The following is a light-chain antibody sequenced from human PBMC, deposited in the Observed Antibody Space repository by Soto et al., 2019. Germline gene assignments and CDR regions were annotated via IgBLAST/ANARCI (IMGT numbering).Light chain of an antibody. CDR3: QQYNYWTPLT. J-gene: IGKJ4*01. Sequence: EIVMTQSPSTLSVSAGERATLSCRASQSVSSNLAWYQQKPGQAPRLLIYGASTRATGIPARFSGSGSGTEFTLTISSLQYEDFAVYYCQQYNYWTPLTFGRGTKVEIK. CDR1: QSVSSN. V-gene: IGKV3-15*01. CDR2: GAS.